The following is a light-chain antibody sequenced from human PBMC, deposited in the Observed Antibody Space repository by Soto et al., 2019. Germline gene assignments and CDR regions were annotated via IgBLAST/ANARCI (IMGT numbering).Light chain of an antibody. V-gene: IGLV3-21*02. CDR1: RVGTES. CDR3: QLWDTISDRYV. CDR2: DDS. Sequence: SYELTQPPSVSVAPGQTARITCGGGRVGTESVHWHQQKPGQAPVLVVYDDSNRPSGIPERFSGSNSANTATLTITRVAAGDEADYYCQLWDTISDRYVFGTGTKVTVL. J-gene: IGLJ1*01.